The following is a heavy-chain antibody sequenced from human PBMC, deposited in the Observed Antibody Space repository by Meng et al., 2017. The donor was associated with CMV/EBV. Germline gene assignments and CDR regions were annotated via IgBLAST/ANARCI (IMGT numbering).Heavy chain of an antibody. V-gene: IGHV3-66*01. CDR2: IYSGGSP. CDR1: GFTVRSNY. D-gene: IGHD3-3*02. J-gene: IGHJ4*02. Sequence: ELALVESGGGLVQPGGSLRLSCAASGFTVRSNYMRWVRQAQWKGLEWVSVIYSGGSPYYADSVKGRFTISRDNSKNTLYLQMNSLRAEDTAVYYCLLVFGRGVIDYWGQGTLVTVSS. CDR3: LLVFGRGVIDY.